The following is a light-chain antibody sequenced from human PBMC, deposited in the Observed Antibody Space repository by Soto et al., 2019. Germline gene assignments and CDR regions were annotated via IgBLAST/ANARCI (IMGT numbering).Light chain of an antibody. V-gene: IGKV1-5*01. J-gene: IGKJ4*01. CDR1: QSISSW. CDR2: DAS. Sequence: DIQMTQSPSTLSASVGDRVTITCRASQSISSWLAWYQQKPGKAPKLLIYDASSLESGVPSRFSGSGSGTEFTLTISSLQPDDFATYYCQQSNSFPLTCGGGTKVEIK. CDR3: QQSNSFPLT.